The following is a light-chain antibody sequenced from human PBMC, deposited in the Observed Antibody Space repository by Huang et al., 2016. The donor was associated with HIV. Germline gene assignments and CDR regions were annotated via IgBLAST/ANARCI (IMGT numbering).Light chain of an antibody. V-gene: IGKV3-15*01. CDR3: QQYNNWPPWT. Sequence: EIVMTQSPATLSVSPGERATLSCRASQSVSSNLAWYQQKPGQAPRLLIDGASTRATGIPARFSGSGAGTELTLTISSLQSEDFAVYYCQQYNNWPPWT. CDR2: GAS. J-gene: IGKJ1*01. CDR1: QSVSSN.